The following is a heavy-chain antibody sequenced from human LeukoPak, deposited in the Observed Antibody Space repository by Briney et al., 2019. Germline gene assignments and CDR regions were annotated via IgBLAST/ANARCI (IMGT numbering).Heavy chain of an antibody. CDR2: IYPGDSDT. CDR1: EDSFTNYW. Sequence: GESLKISCKGSEDSFTNYWIGWVRQMPGKGLECMGIIYPGDSDTRYSPSFQGQVTISADKSISTAYLQWSSLKASDTAMYYCARQGDGYINNYFDPWGQGTLVTVSS. V-gene: IGHV5-51*01. J-gene: IGHJ5*02. D-gene: IGHD5-24*01. CDR3: ARQGDGYINNYFDP.